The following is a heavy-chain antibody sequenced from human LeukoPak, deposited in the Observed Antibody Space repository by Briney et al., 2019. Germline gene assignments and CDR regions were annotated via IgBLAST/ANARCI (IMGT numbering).Heavy chain of an antibody. CDR2: IYYSGST. D-gene: IGHD5-18*01. V-gene: IGHV4-59*01. CDR3: AKDDRYSYVKGWFDP. J-gene: IGHJ5*02. CDR1: GGSISSYY. Sequence: SETLSLTCTVSGGSISSYYWSWIRQPPGKGLEWIGYIYYSGSTNYNPSLKSRVTISVDTSKNQFSLKLSSVTAADTAVYYCAKDDRYSYVKGWFDPWGQGTLVTVSS.